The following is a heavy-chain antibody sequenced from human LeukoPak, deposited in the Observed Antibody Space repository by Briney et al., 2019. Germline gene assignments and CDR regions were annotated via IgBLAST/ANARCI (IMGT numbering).Heavy chain of an antibody. Sequence: GASVKVSCKASGYTFTSYAMHWVRQAPGQRLEWMGWINAGNGNTKYSQKFQGRVTITRDTSASTAYMELSSLRSEDTAVYYCARMGPAAAGIIDWGQGTLVTVSS. D-gene: IGHD6-13*01. V-gene: IGHV1-3*01. CDR2: INAGNGNT. J-gene: IGHJ4*02. CDR3: ARMGPAAAGIID. CDR1: GYTFTSYA.